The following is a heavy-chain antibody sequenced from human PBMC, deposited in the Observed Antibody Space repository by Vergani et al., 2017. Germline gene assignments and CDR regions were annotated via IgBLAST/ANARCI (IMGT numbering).Heavy chain of an antibody. Sequence: QVQLQQWGAGLLKPSETLSLTCAVYGGSFSGYYWSWIRQPPGKGLEWIGEINHSGSTNYNPSLKSRVTISVDTSKNQFSLKLSSVTAADTAVYYCARVQGPGVDYWGQGTLVTVSS. CDR2: INHSGST. D-gene: IGHD1-14*01. CDR1: GGSFSGYY. J-gene: IGHJ4*02. CDR3: ARVQGPGVDY. V-gene: IGHV4-34*01.